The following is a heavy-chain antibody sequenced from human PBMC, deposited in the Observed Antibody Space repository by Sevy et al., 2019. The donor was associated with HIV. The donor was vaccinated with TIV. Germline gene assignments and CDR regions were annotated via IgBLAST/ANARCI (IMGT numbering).Heavy chain of an antibody. CDR1: GFTLSSYW. J-gene: IGHJ3*02. Sequence: GGSLRLSCAASGFTLSSYWMSWVRQAPGKGLEWVANIKQDGSQKYYVNSVKGRFTISRDNAKNSLYLQMNSLRAEDTAVYYCARGVGGRTRLRFLEWLFDEDAFDIWGQGTMVTVSS. D-gene: IGHD3-3*01. V-gene: IGHV3-7*01. CDR2: IKQDGSQK. CDR3: ARGVGGRTRLRFLEWLFDEDAFDI.